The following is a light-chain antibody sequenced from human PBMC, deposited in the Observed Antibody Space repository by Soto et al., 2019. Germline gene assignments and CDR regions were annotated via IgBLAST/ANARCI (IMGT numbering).Light chain of an antibody. CDR2: GNN. CDR3: AAWDDTLIAYV. J-gene: IGLJ1*01. CDR1: SSNIGRNI. V-gene: IGLV1-44*01. Sequence: QSVLTQPPSASGTPGQRVTISCSGISSNIGRNIVNWYQQLPGTAPKLLIYGNNRRPSRVPDRFSGSKSGTSASLAISGLQSEDEAEYSCAAWDDTLIAYVFGTGTKLTVL.